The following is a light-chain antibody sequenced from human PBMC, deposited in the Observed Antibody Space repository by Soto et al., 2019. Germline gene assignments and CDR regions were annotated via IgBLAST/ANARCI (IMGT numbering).Light chain of an antibody. V-gene: IGLV1-40*01. J-gene: IGLJ2*01. Sequence: QSVLTQPPSVSGAPGQRVTISGTGRSSNIGAGYDVNWYQQLPGRDPKLLIYGNTNRPSGVPDRFSGSKSGTSSSLAITRLQAEDEAYYYCLSFDRSLSVVFGGGTKLTVL. CDR2: GNT. CDR3: LSFDRSLSVV. CDR1: SSNIGAGYD.